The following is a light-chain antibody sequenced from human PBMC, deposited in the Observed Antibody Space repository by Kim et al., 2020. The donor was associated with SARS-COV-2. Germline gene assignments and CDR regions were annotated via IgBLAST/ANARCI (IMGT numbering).Light chain of an antibody. J-gene: IGLJ1*01. Sequence: SVSQGQTASITCSGDKLGDKYACWYQQKPGQSPVLVIYQDSKRPSGIPERFSGSNSGNTATLTISGTQAMDEADYYCQAWDSSTKVFGTGTKLTVL. CDR2: QDS. CDR3: QAWDSSTKV. V-gene: IGLV3-1*01. CDR1: KLGDKY.